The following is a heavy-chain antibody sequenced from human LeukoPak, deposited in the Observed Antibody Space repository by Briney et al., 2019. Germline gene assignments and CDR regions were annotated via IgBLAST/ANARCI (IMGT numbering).Heavy chain of an antibody. V-gene: IGHV1-18*04. CDR3: ARLRGYSGYDYPNYFDY. D-gene: IGHD5-12*01. Sequence: ASVKVSCKASGYTFTTYGISWGRQAPGQGLEWMGWISAYNGNTNYAQKLRGRVTMTTDTSTSTAYMELRSLRSDDTAVYFCARLRGYSGYDYPNYFDYWGQGTLVTVSS. CDR1: GYTFTTYG. CDR2: ISAYNGNT. J-gene: IGHJ4*02.